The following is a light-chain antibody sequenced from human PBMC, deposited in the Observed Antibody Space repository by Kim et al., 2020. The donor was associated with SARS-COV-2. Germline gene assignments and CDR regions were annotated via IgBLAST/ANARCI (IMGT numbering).Light chain of an antibody. Sequence: SVALGQTAGITCGGNNIGSKNVHWYQQKPGQAPVLVIYRDSNRPSGIPERFSGSNSGNTATLTISRAQAGDEADYYCQVWDSSTYVFGTGTKVTVL. CDR1: NIGSKN. J-gene: IGLJ1*01. CDR2: RDS. CDR3: QVWDSSTYV. V-gene: IGLV3-9*01.